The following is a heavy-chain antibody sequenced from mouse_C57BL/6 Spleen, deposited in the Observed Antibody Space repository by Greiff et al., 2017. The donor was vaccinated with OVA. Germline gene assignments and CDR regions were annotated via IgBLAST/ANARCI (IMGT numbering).Heavy chain of an antibody. J-gene: IGHJ4*01. Sequence: EVKVEESGGGLVKPGGSLKLSCAASGFTFSDYGMHWVRQAPEKGLEWVAYISSGSSTIYYADTVKGRFTISRDNAKNTLFLQMTSLRSEDTAMYYCARGDDGYYRYYAMDYWGQGTSVTVSS. CDR2: ISSGSSTI. V-gene: IGHV5-17*01. D-gene: IGHD2-3*01. CDR1: GFTFSDYG. CDR3: ARGDDGYYRYYAMDY.